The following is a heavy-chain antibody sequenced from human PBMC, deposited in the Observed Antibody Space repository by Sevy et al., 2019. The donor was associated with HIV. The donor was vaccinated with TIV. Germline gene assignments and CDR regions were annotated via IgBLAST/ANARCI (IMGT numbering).Heavy chain of an antibody. CDR3: ARHVTYDGSGVGTFDI. Sequence: SEILSLTCTVSSGSISSSGDYYWGWIRQPPGKGMQWIGSIFYSGSPYYSPSLKSRVTISLDTSKNQFSLKLSSVTAADTAVYVYARHVTYDGSGVGTFDIWGQGTVVTVSS. J-gene: IGHJ3*02. V-gene: IGHV4-39*01. CDR2: IFYSGSP. D-gene: IGHD3-3*01. CDR1: SGSISSSGDYY.